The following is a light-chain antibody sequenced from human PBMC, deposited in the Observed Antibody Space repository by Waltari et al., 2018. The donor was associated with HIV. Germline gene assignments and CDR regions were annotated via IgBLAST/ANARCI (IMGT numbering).Light chain of an antibody. V-gene: IGLV3-1*01. J-gene: IGLJ2*01. Sequence: SYELTQPPSVSVSPGQTASITCSGDKLGDTYACWYQQKAGQSPVLVIYRDRKRPSGIPERFSGSNSGNTATLTISGTQAMDEADYYCQAWDSSTVVFGGGTKLTVL. CDR3: QAWDSSTVV. CDR2: RDR. CDR1: KLGDTY.